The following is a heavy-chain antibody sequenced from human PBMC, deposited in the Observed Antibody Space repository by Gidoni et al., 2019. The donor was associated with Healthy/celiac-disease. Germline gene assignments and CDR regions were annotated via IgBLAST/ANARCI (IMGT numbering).Heavy chain of an antibody. V-gene: IGHV3-30-3*01. CDR2: ISYDGSNK. CDR3: ARGPRNSPGFIDTAMVFWFDP. D-gene: IGHD5-18*01. Sequence: EWVAVISYDGSNKYYADSVKGRFTISRDNSKNTLYLQMNSLRAEDTAVYYCARGPRNSPGFIDTAMVFWFDPWGQGTLVTVSS. J-gene: IGHJ5*02.